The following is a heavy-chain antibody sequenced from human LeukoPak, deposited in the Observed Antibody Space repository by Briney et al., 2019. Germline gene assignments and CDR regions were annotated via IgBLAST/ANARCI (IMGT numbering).Heavy chain of an antibody. D-gene: IGHD1-26*01. CDR1: GFTFIDFN. CDR3: ARRVVGAMPFDY. CDR2: ITTSSDLI. V-gene: IGHV3-48*02. Sequence: PGGSLRLSCAASGFTFIDFNMNWVRQAPGKGLEWVSYITTSSDLIYYADSVKGRFTISRDNAKNSLYLQMNSLGDEDTAVYYCARRVVGAMPFDYWGQGALVTVSS. J-gene: IGHJ4*02.